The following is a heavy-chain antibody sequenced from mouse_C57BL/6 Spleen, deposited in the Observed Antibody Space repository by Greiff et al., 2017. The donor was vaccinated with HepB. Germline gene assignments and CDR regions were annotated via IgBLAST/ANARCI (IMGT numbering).Heavy chain of an antibody. CDR1: GYTFTSYW. CDR2: IDPSDSYT. CDR3: ANAYYSNYGFAY. D-gene: IGHD2-5*01. V-gene: IGHV1-59*01. J-gene: IGHJ3*01. Sequence: QVQLQQPGAELVRPGTSVKLSCKASGYTFTSYWMHWVKQRPGQGLEWIGVIDPSDSYTNYNQKFKGKATLTVDTSSSTAYMQLSSLTSEDSAVYYCANAYYSNYGFAYWGQGTLVTVSA.